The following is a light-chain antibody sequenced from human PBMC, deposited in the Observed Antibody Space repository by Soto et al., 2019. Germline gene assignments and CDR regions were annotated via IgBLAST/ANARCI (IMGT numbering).Light chain of an antibody. Sequence: EIVMTQSPATLSVSPGERATLSCRASQSVSSNLAWYQQKPGQAPRLLIYGASTRATGIPARFSGSGSGTEFTLTISSLQSEDFAVYYCKQDNNWPQTFGQRTMVDIK. V-gene: IGKV3-15*01. CDR3: KQDNNWPQT. CDR1: QSVSSN. J-gene: IGKJ1*01. CDR2: GAS.